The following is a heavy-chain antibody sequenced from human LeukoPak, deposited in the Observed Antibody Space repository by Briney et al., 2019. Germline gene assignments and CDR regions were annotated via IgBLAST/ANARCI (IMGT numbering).Heavy chain of an antibody. CDR2: ISSSGSTI. D-gene: IGHD6-13*01. CDR3: ASPRIAAAGYDY. Sequence: GGSLRLSCAASGFTFSDYYMGWIRQAPGKGLEWVSYISSSGSTIYYADSVKGRFTISRDNAKNSLYLQMNSLRAEDTAVYYCASPRIAAAGYDYWGQGTLVTVSS. J-gene: IGHJ4*02. CDR1: GFTFSDYY. V-gene: IGHV3-11*01.